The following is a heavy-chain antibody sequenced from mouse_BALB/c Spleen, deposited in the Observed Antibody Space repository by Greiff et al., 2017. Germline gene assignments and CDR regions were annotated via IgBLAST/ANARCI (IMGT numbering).Heavy chain of an antibody. Sequence: EVKLMESGGGLVKPGGSLKLSCAASGFTFSDYYMYWVRQTPEKRLEWVATISDGGSYTYYPDSVKGRFTISRDNAKNNLYLQMSSLKSEDTAMYYCARDGLTGRGLAWFAYWGQGTLVTVSA. J-gene: IGHJ3*01. CDR3: ARDGLTGRGLAWFAY. CDR2: ISDGGSYT. CDR1: GFTFSDYY. V-gene: IGHV5-4*02. D-gene: IGHD4-1*01.